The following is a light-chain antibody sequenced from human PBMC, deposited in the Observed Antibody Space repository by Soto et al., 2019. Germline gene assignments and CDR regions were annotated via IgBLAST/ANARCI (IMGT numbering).Light chain of an antibody. J-gene: IGKJ5*01. CDR3: QQTYSAPV. V-gene: IGKV1-39*01. CDR1: QSVGRF. CDR2: VAS. Sequence: DIQMTQSPSSLSASVGDRVTITCRASQSVGRFLNWYQQKPGKAPTVLINVASTLRSGVPSRFSGSGSGTDFNLTINSLQPEDFATYYCQQTYSAPVFGQGTRLENK.